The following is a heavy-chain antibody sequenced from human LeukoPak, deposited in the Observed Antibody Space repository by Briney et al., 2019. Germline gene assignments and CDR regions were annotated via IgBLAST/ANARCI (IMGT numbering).Heavy chain of an antibody. V-gene: IGHV3-7*01. CDR2: IKQDGSEK. Sequence: GGSLRLSCAASGFTFSSYWMSWVRQAPGKGLEWVANIKQDGSEKYYVDSVKGRFTISRDNAKNSLYLQMNSLRAEDTAVYYCARDLCSSTSCPPPYYYHGGRLGPRDHGHRLL. J-gene: IGHJ6*02. D-gene: IGHD2-2*01. CDR3: ARDLCSSTSCPPPYYYHGGR. CDR1: GFTFSSYW.